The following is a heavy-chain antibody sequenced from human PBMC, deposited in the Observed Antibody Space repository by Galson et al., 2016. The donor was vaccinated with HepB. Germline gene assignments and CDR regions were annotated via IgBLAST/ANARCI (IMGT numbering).Heavy chain of an antibody. V-gene: IGHV3-23*01. CDR3: AKGLTTVTTEVDY. Sequence: SLRLSCAASGFTFSIFAMNWVRQAPGKGLEWVAGISDNGGSTYYVGSVKGRFTISRDNFKNMLYLQMNSLRAEDTAVYYCAKGLTTVTTEVDYWGQGTLVTVSS. D-gene: IGHD4-17*01. J-gene: IGHJ4*02. CDR1: GFTFSIFA. CDR2: ISDNGGST.